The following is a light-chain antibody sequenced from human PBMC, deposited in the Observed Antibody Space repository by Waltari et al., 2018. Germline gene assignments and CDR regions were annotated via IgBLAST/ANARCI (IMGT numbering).Light chain of an antibody. CDR3: CSYAGLGIYV. J-gene: IGLJ1*01. Sequence: QSGLTQPAPVSGSPGQSITISCTGTSRAVGNYTLVSWYQQYPGKAPKLMVYEVTRRSSGVSDRFSGSKSGNTASLTIYGLQSEDEADYYCCSYAGLGIYVFGTGTKVTVL. CDR1: SRAVGNYTL. V-gene: IGLV2-23*02. CDR2: EVT.